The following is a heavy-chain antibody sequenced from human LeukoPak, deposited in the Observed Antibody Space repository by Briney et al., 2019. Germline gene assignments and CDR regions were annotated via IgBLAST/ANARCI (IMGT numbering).Heavy chain of an antibody. Sequence: GGSLRLSCAASGFTFSSYWMSWVRQAPGKGLEWVANIKQDGSEKYYVDSVKGRFTISRDNAKNSLYLQMNSLRAEDTAVYYCARDYTNYYDSSGYYPGGYFDYWGQGTLVTVSS. CDR1: GFTFSSYW. V-gene: IGHV3-7*01. J-gene: IGHJ4*02. CDR2: IKQDGSEK. D-gene: IGHD3-22*01. CDR3: ARDYTNYYDSSGYYPGGYFDY.